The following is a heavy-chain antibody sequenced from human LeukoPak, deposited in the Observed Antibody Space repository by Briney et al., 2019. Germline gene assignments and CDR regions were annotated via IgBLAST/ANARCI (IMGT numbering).Heavy chain of an antibody. Sequence: GASVKVSCKASGYTXTGYYMHWVRQAPGQGLEWMGWIYPNSGGTGYAQNFQGRVTITWDTSITTADMELNRLTSDDTAVYYCAREFPRTSGFDYWGQGSLVTVSS. D-gene: IGHD1-26*01. CDR1: GYTXTGYY. J-gene: IGHJ4*02. CDR3: AREFPRTSGFDY. V-gene: IGHV1-2*02. CDR2: IYPNSGGT.